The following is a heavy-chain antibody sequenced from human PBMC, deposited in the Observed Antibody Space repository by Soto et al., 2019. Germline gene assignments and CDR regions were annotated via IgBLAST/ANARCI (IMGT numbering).Heavy chain of an antibody. V-gene: IGHV4-39*01. Sequence: SETLSLTCTVSGGSISSSSYYWGWIRQPPGKGLEWIGSIYYSGSTYYNPSLKSRVTISVDTSKNQFSLKLSSVTAADTAVYYCARQYYDYIWGSYRGEGGGGGFNWGQGTLVTVSS. J-gene: IGHJ4*02. CDR3: ARQYYDYIWGSYRGEGGGGGFN. CDR1: GGSISSSSYY. CDR2: IYYSGST. D-gene: IGHD3-16*01.